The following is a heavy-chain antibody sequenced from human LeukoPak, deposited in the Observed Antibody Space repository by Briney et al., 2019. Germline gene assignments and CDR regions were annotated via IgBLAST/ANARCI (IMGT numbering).Heavy chain of an antibody. CDR3: ASYYDSSGYYGYNWFDP. D-gene: IGHD3-22*01. V-gene: IGHV4-30-4*01. CDR2: IYYSGST. J-gene: IGHJ5*02. Sequence: SETLSLTCTVSGGSISSGDYYWSRIRQPPGKGLEWIGYIYYSGSTYYNPSLKSRVTISVDTSKNQFSLKLSSVTAADTAVYYCASYYDSSGYYGYNWFDPWGQGTLVTVSS. CDR1: GGSISSGDYY.